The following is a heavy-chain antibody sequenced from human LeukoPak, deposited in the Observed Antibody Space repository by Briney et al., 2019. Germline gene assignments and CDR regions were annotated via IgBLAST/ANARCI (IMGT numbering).Heavy chain of an antibody. V-gene: IGHV3-30-3*01. D-gene: IGHD6-19*01. CDR1: GFTFSSYA. CDR3: ARDLRPVAGGSPYYYYYGMDV. J-gene: IGHJ6*02. CDR2: ISYDGSNK. Sequence: PGGSLRLSCAASGFTFSSYAMHWVRQAPGKGLEWVAVISYDGSNKYYADSVKGRFTISRDNSKNTLYLQMNSLRAEDTAVYYCARDLRPVAGGSPYYYYYGMDVWGQGTTVTVSS.